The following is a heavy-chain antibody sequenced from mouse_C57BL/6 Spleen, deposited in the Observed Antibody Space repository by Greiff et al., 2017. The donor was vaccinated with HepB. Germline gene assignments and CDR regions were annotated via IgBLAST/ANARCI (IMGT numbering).Heavy chain of an antibody. CDR1: GYAFSSSW. J-gene: IGHJ3*01. Sequence: VQVVESGPELVKPGDSVKISCKASGYAFSSSWMNWVKQRPGKGLEWIGRIYPGDGDTNYNGKFKGKATLTADKSSSTAYMQLSSLTSEDSAVYFCARGRGYDEGFAYWGQGTLVTVSA. D-gene: IGHD2-2*01. CDR3: ARGRGYDEGFAY. V-gene: IGHV1-82*01. CDR2: IYPGDGDT.